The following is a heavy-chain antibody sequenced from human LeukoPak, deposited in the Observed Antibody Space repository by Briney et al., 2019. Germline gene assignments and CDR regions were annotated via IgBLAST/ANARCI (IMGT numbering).Heavy chain of an antibody. CDR3: ARVQQQLFFDYYYYGMDV. D-gene: IGHD6-13*01. J-gene: IGHJ6*02. Sequence: ASVKVSCKASGYTFTGYYMHWVRQAPGQGLEWMGWINLNSGGTNYAQKFQGRVTMTRDTSISTAYMELSSLRSDDTAVYYCARVQQQLFFDYYYYGMDVWGQGTTVTVSS. CDR1: GYTFTGYY. V-gene: IGHV1-2*02. CDR2: INLNSGGT.